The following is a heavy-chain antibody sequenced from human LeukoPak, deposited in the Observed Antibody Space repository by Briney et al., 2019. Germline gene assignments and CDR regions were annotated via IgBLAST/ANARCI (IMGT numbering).Heavy chain of an antibody. CDR1: GFTFSSYG. V-gene: IGHV3-30*18. J-gene: IGHJ6*02. CDR2: ISYDGGNK. Sequence: PGGSLRLSCAASGFTFSSYGMHWVRQAPGKGLEWVAVISYDGGNKYYADSVKGRFTISRDNSKNTLYLQMNSLRAEDTAVYYCAKDPGQQTFPYYYYYGMDVWGQGTTVTVSS. CDR3: AKDPGQQTFPYYYYYGMDV. D-gene: IGHD6-13*01.